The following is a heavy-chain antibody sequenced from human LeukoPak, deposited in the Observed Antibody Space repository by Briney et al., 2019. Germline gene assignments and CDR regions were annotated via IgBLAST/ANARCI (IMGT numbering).Heavy chain of an antibody. D-gene: IGHD6-19*01. J-gene: IGHJ6*02. V-gene: IGHV4-59*08. CDR2: IYYSGST. CDR1: GGSFSGYY. Sequence: NPSETLSLTCAVYGGSFSGYYWSWIRQPPGKGLEWIGYIYYSGSTNYNPSLKSRVTISVDTSKNQFSLKLSSVTAADTAVYYCARGYSSGWYIYYYGMDVWGQGTTVTVSS. CDR3: ARGYSSGWYIYYYGMDV.